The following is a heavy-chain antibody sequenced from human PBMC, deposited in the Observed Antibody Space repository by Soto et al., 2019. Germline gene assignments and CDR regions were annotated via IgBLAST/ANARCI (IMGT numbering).Heavy chain of an antibody. CDR3: ARDRITMVRGVIYYYYGMDV. J-gene: IGHJ6*02. V-gene: IGHV4-4*02. Sequence: SETVSLTCAVSCGSISSSNWWSWVRQPPGKGLEWIGEIYHSGSTNYNPSLKSRVTISVDKSKNQFSLKLSSVTAADTAVYYCARDRITMVRGVIYYYYGMDVWGQGTTVTVSS. CDR1: CGSISSSNW. D-gene: IGHD3-10*01. CDR2: IYHSGST.